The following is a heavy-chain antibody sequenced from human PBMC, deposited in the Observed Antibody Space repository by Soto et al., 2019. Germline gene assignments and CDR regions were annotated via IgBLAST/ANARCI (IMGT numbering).Heavy chain of an antibody. D-gene: IGHD3-10*01. CDR2: ISGSGGST. Sequence: EVQLLESGGGLVQPGGSLRLSCAASGFTFSSYAMSWVRQAPGKGLEWVSAISGSGGSTYYADSVKGRFTISRDNSKNTLYLQMNSLRAEDTAVYYCAKTPASDPVVLLWFGEFDYWGQGTLVTVSS. CDR1: GFTFSSYA. V-gene: IGHV3-23*01. CDR3: AKTPASDPVVLLWFGEFDY. J-gene: IGHJ4*02.